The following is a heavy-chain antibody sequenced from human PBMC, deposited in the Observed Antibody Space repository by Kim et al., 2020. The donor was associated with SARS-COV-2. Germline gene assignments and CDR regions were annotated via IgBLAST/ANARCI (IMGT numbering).Heavy chain of an antibody. J-gene: IGHJ6*02. V-gene: IGHV3-72*01. CDR3: VRGHNGMDV. CDR2: STNKATGYIA. CDR1: GFTLGDHY. Sequence: GGSLRLSCAASGFTLGDHYMDWVRQAPGKGLEWVIRSTNKATGYIAQYGASAKGRFTISRDESKNSLFLQMNSLKIDDTALYYCVRGHNGMDVWGQGTAVTVSS.